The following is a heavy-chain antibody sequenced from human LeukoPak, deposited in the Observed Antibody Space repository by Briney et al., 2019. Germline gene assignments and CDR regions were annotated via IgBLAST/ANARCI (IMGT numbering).Heavy chain of an antibody. CDR2: IRGDGGST. D-gene: IGHD3-9*01. V-gene: IGHV3-23*01. CDR1: GFTFNSHV. CDR3: ARDHNKPYDILTGYYTD. J-gene: IGHJ4*02. Sequence: PGGSLRLSCAGSGFTFNSHVMSWVRQAPGKGLEWVSAIRGDGGSTYYVDSVKGRFTISRDNSKNTLYLQMNSLRAEDTAVYYCARDHNKPYDILTGYYTDWGQGTLVTVSS.